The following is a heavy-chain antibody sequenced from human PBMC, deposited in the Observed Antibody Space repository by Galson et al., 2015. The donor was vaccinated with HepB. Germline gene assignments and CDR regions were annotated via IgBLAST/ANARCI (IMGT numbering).Heavy chain of an antibody. V-gene: IGHV1-69*13. CDR1: GGTFSSYA. CDR3: ARMLGCTNGVCYTGDYYYYMDV. J-gene: IGHJ6*03. D-gene: IGHD2-8*01. CDR2: IIPIFSTA. Sequence: SVKVSCKASGGTFSSYAISWVRQAPGQGLEWMGGIIPIFSTANYAQKFQGRVTITADESTSTAYMELSSLRSEDTAVYYCARMLGCTNGVCYTGDYYYYMDVWGKGTTVTVSS.